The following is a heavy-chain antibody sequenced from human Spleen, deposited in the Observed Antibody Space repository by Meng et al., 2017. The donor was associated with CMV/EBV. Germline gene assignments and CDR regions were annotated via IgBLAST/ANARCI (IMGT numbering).Heavy chain of an antibody. Sequence: VSGGSISSSNWWSWVRQPPGKGLEWIGEIYHTDRTNYNPSLKSRVTVSLDKSKNQFSLRLSSVTAADTAVYYCARAEDYGGHYFDYWGQGTPVTVSS. V-gene: IGHV4-4*02. J-gene: IGHJ4*02. D-gene: IGHD4/OR15-4a*01. CDR3: ARAEDYGGHYFDY. CDR1: GGSISSSNW. CDR2: IYHTDRT.